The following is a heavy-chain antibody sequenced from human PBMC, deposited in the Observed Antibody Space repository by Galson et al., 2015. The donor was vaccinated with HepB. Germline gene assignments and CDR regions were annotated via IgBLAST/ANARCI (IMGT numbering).Heavy chain of an antibody. CDR1: GDSVSSNSAA. J-gene: IGHJ4*02. CDR3: AREDYDHSGYIMGTRH. V-gene: IGHV6-1*01. D-gene: IGHD3-22*01. CDR2: TYYRSKWYS. Sequence: ISGDSVSSNSAAWNWVRQSPSRGLEWLGRTYYRSKWYSDYAVSVKSRITINPDTSRNQFSLQMNSVTPEDTAVYYCAREDYDHSGYIMGTRHWGQGTLVTVSS.